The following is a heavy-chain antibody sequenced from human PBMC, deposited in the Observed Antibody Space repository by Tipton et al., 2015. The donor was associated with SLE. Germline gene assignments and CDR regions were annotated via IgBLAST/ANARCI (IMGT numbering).Heavy chain of an antibody. CDR1: GFTFSSYG. D-gene: IGHD2-2*01. J-gene: IGHJ6*02. V-gene: IGHV3-30*02. CDR3: AKGGVGYCSSTSCSTGYYYGMDV. CDR2: IRYDGSNK. Sequence: SLRLSCAASGFTFSSYGMHWVRQAPGRGLEWVAFIRYDGSNKYYADSVKGQFTISRDNSKNTLYLQMNSLRAEDTAVYYCAKGGVGYCSSTSCSTGYYYGMDVWGQGTTVTVSS.